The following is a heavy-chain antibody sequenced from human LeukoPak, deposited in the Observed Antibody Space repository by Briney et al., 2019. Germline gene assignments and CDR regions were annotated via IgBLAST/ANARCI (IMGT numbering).Heavy chain of an antibody. CDR1: GFSLSTSGMR. Sequence: SGPTLVNPIQTLTLTCTFSGFSLSTSGMRVSWIRQPPGKALEWLARIDWDDDKFYSTSLKTRLTISKDTSKNQVVLTMTNMDPVDTATYYCARHAVAGVVDYWGQGTLVTVSS. V-gene: IGHV2-70*04. CDR2: IDWDDDK. J-gene: IGHJ4*02. D-gene: IGHD6-19*01. CDR3: ARHAVAGVVDY.